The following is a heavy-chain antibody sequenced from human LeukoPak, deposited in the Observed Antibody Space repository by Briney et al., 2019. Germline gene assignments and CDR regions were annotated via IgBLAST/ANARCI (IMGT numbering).Heavy chain of an antibody. V-gene: IGHV4-38-2*02. CDR2: IYHSGST. D-gene: IGHD5-24*01. J-gene: IGHJ4*02. Sequence: SSETLSLTCTVSGYSISSGYYWGWIRPPPGKGLEWIGSIYHSGSTYYNPSLKSRVTISVDTSKNQFSLKLSSVTAADTAVYYCARHRSGWLQSSFDYWGQGTLVTVSS. CDR3: ARHRSGWLQSSFDY. CDR1: GYSISSGYY.